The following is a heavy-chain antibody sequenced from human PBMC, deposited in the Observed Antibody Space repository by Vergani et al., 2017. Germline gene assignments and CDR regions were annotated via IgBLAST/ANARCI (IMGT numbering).Heavy chain of an antibody. D-gene: IGHD4-17*01. CDR2: ISGSGGST. V-gene: IGHV3-23*01. Sequence: EVQLLESGGGLVQPGGSLRLSCAASGFTFSSYAMKWVRQAPGKGLEWVSVISGSGGSTYYADSVKGRFTISRDNSKNALYLQMNSLGAEDTAVYYCAKVSSSGFHYGDVDYWGQGALVTVSS. CDR3: AKVSSSGFHYGDVDY. CDR1: GFTFSSYA. J-gene: IGHJ4*02.